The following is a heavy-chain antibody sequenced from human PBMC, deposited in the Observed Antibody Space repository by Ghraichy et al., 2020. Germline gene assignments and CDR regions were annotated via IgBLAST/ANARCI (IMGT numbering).Heavy chain of an antibody. CDR1: GGSINSNSYY. J-gene: IGHJ4*02. Sequence: SETLSLTCTVSGGSINSNSYYWGWIRQPPGKGLEWIGSIYYSGRTYYNPSLKSRVTISVDTSKNQFSLKLSSVTAADTAVYYCATQGITFGGPNFPIDYWGQGTLVTVSS. V-gene: IGHV4-39*07. CDR2: IYYSGRT. CDR3: ATQGITFGGPNFPIDY. D-gene: IGHD3-16*01.